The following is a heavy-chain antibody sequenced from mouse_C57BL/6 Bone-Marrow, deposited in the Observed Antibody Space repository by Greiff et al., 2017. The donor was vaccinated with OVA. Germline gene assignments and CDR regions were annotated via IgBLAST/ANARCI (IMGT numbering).Heavy chain of an antibody. CDR3: ARYDYGAWFAY. D-gene: IGHD2-4*01. CDR1: GFTFSSYA. V-gene: IGHV5-4*01. J-gene: IGHJ3*01. Sequence: EVQLQESGGGLVKPGGSLKLSCAASGFTFSSYAMSWVRQTPEKRLEWVATISDGGSYTYYPDNVKGRFTISRDNAKNNLYLQMSHLKSEDTAMYYCARYDYGAWFAYWGQGTLVTVSA. CDR2: ISDGGSYT.